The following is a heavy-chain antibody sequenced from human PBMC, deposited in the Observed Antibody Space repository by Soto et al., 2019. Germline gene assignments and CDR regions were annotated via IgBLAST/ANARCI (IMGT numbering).Heavy chain of an antibody. CDR1: GYSFTSYW. Sequence: GESLKISCKGSGYSFTSYWIGWVRQMPGKGLEWMGIIYPGDSDTRYSPSFQGQVTISADKSISTAYLQWSSLKASDTAMYYCERPQGGYDILTGYYLFAFEIWGQGTMVTVS. CDR2: IYPGDSDT. J-gene: IGHJ3*02. CDR3: ERPQGGYDILTGYYLFAFEI. D-gene: IGHD3-9*01. V-gene: IGHV5-51*01.